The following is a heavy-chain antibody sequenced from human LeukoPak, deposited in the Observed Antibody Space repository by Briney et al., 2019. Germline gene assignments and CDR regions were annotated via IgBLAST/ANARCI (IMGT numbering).Heavy chain of an antibody. CDR3: ARPLDDAFDI. V-gene: IGHV1-18*04. D-gene: IGHD1-1*01. Sequence: ASVKVSCKASGYTFTSYYMHWVGQAPGQGLVWMGWISAYNGNTNYAQKLQGRVTMTTDTSTSTAYMELRSLRSDDTAVYYCARPLDDAFDIWGQGTMVTVSS. CDR2: ISAYNGNT. CDR1: GYTFTSYY. J-gene: IGHJ3*02.